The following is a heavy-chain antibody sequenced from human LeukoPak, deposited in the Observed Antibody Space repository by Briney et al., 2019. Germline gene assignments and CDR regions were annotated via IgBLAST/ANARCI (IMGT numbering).Heavy chain of an antibody. J-gene: IGHJ4*02. Sequence: PGGSLRLSCAASGFTVSSNYMSWVRQAPGKGLEWVSVIYSGGSTYYADSLKGRFTISRDNAKNSLYLQMNSLRAEDTAVYYCARVPRGYSYGILDYWGQGTLVTVSS. CDR2: IYSGGST. CDR3: ARVPRGYSYGILDY. CDR1: GFTVSSNY. D-gene: IGHD5-18*01. V-gene: IGHV3-66*01.